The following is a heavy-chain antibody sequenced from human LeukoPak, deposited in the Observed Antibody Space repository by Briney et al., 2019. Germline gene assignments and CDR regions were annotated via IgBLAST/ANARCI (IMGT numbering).Heavy chain of an antibody. CDR2: ISGSGGST. D-gene: IGHD6-13*01. CDR1: GFTFSSYA. CDR3: AKAGYSSSWHYYYGMDV. V-gene: IGHV3-23*01. J-gene: IGHJ6*02. Sequence: PGGSLRLSCAASGFTFSSYAMSWVRQAPGKGLEWVSAISGSGGSTYYADSAKGRFTISRDNSKNTLYLQMNSLRAEDTAVYYCAKAGYSSSWHYYYGMDVWGQGTTVTVSS.